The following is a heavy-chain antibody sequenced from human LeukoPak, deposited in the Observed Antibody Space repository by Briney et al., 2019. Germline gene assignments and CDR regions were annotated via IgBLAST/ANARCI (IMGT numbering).Heavy chain of an antibody. D-gene: IGHD6-13*01. Sequence: PGRSLRLSCAASGFTFSSYAMHWVRQAPGKGLEWVAVISYDGSNKYYADSVKGRFTISGDNSKNTLYLQMNSLRAEDTAVYYCARDLYGSSWFSPFDYWGQGTLVTVSS. J-gene: IGHJ4*02. CDR2: ISYDGSNK. V-gene: IGHV3-30-3*01. CDR3: ARDLYGSSWFSPFDY. CDR1: GFTFSSYA.